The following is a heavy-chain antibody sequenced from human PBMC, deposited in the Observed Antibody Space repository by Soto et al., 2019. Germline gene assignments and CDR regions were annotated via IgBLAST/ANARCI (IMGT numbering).Heavy chain of an antibody. CDR2: IRQDGSEK. Sequence: EVQVVESGGGLVQPGGSRKLSCLASGLPFVNYWMSWFRQAPGKGLEWVANIRQDGSEKNFVDSVKGRFTISRDNAKNSVDLQMNSLRAEDTAVYYCATTQSFDYWGQGTLVTVSS. V-gene: IGHV3-7*01. CDR3: ATTQSFDY. CDR1: GLPFVNYW. J-gene: IGHJ4*02.